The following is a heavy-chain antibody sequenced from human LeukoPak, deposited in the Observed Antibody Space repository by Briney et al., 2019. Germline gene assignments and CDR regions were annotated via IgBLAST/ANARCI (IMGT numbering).Heavy chain of an antibody. CDR3: ARAYYGSGNFDY. Sequence: PGGSLRLSCAASGFTFSSYWMHWVRQAPGKGLVWVSRINSDGSSTSYADSVKGRLTISRDNAKNTLYLQMNSLRAEDTAVYYCARAYYGSGNFDYWGQGTLVTVSS. J-gene: IGHJ4*02. CDR1: GFTFSSYW. V-gene: IGHV3-74*01. D-gene: IGHD3-10*01. CDR2: INSDGSST.